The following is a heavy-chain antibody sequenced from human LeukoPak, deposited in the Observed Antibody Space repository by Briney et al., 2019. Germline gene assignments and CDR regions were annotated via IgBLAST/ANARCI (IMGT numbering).Heavy chain of an antibody. J-gene: IGHJ4*02. CDR1: EFTFSDYA. CDR3: ATTLRSGSYYFDS. Sequence: GGSLRLSCAASEFTFSDYAMSWVRQPPGKGLEWVSTISGSGDYTYYADSVRGRFTISRDNSKNTLYLQMNSLRVEDTAVYYCATTLRSGSYYFDSWGQGTLVTVSS. CDR2: ISGSGDYT. D-gene: IGHD1-26*01. V-gene: IGHV3-23*01.